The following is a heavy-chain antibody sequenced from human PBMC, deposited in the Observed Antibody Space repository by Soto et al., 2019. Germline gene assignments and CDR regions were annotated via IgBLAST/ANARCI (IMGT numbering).Heavy chain of an antibody. Sequence: QVQLVESGGGLVKPGGSLRLSCAASGFIFSDQYMSWIRQAPGKGLEWLSYISTSGSSISYADSVKGRFTISRDNTKNSLYLQMNSLRGEDTAVYYCARDRQRLVVVGEYFRDWGQGTLVTVS. CDR3: ARDRQRLVVVGEYFRD. V-gene: IGHV3-11*01. D-gene: IGHD3-22*01. J-gene: IGHJ1*01. CDR1: GFIFSDQY. CDR2: ISTSGSSI.